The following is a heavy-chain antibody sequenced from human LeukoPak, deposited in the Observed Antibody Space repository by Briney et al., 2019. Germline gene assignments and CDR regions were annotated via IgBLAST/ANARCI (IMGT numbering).Heavy chain of an antibody. CDR2: INSDGSEG. CDR3: APQQTYSPYNWFDP. D-gene: IGHD5-12*01. V-gene: IGHV3-7*03. CDR1: GFTFSGFW. J-gene: IGHJ5*02. Sequence: GGSLRLSCAVSGFTFSGFWMSWSRQAPGKGLEWVASINSDGSEGYYADVVKGRFTISRDNAKNSLYLQINSLRAEDTAVYYCAPQQTYSPYNWFDPWGQGTLVTVSS.